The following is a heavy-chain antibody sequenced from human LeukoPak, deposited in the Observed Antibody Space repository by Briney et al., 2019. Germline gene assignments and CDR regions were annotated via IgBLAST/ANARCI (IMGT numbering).Heavy chain of an antibody. Sequence: GGSLRLSCAASGFTFSSYWMHWVRQAPGKGLEWVSAISGSGGSTYYADSVKGRFTISRDNSKNTLYLQMNSLRAEDTAVYYCAKVLGKWELPPTLDYWGQGTLVTVSS. J-gene: IGHJ4*02. CDR2: ISGSGGST. D-gene: IGHD1-26*01. V-gene: IGHV3-23*01. CDR1: GFTFSSYW. CDR3: AKVLGKWELPPTLDY.